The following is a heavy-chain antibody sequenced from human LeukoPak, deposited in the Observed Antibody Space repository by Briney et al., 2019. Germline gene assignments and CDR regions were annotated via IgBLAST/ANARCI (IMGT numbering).Heavy chain of an antibody. J-gene: IGHJ4*02. CDR1: GFTFDDYA. Sequence: PGGSLRLSCAASGFTFDDYAMHWVRQAPGKGLEWVSGITWNSDTIGYADSVKGRFTISRDNAKNSLYLQMNSLRAEDTALYYCAKDNYYDSSGYYGLDFDYWGQGTLVTVSS. CDR2: ITWNSDTI. V-gene: IGHV3-9*01. D-gene: IGHD3-22*01. CDR3: AKDNYYDSSGYYGLDFDY.